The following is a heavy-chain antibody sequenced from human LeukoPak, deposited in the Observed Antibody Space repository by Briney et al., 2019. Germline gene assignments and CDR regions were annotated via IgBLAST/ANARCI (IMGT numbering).Heavy chain of an antibody. V-gene: IGHV3-21*01. CDR1: GFTFSSYT. CDR3: ARDRGSDDPIDY. Sequence: GGSLRLSCAASGFTFSSYTMSWVRQAPGKGLEWVSSISSSSSYIYYADSVKGRFTISRDNAKNSLYLQMNSLRAEDTAVYYCARDRGSDDPIDYWGQGTPVTVSS. CDR2: ISSSSSYI. D-gene: IGHD2-15*01. J-gene: IGHJ4*02.